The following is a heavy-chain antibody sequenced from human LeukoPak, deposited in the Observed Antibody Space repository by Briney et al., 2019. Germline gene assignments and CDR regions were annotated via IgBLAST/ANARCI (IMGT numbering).Heavy chain of an antibody. CDR1: GGTFSSYA. J-gene: IGHJ4*02. CDR2: IIPIFGTA. V-gene: IGHV1-69*05. Sequence: SVKVSCKASGGTFSSYAISWVRQAPGQGLEWMGGIIPIFGTANYAQKFQGRVTITTDESTSTAYMELSSLRSEDTAVYYCARGSEYYDSRGYYYFDYWGQGTLVTVSS. D-gene: IGHD3-22*01. CDR3: ARGSEYYDSRGYYYFDY.